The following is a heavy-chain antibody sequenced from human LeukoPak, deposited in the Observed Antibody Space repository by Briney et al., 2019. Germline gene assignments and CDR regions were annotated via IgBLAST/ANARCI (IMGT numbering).Heavy chain of an antibody. Sequence: GASVKVSCKASEYTFTGYYMHWVRQAPGQGLEWMGWINPNSGGTNYAQKFQGRVTMTRDTSISTAYMELSRLRSDDTAVYYCARDPADSSSWYGHNWFDPWGQGTLVTVSS. CDR3: ARDPADSSSWYGHNWFDP. D-gene: IGHD6-13*01. CDR2: INPNSGGT. J-gene: IGHJ5*02. V-gene: IGHV1-2*02. CDR1: EYTFTGYY.